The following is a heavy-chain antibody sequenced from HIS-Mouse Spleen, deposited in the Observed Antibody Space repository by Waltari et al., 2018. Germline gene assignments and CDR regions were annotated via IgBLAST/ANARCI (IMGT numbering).Heavy chain of an antibody. J-gene: IGHJ2*01. D-gene: IGHD6-13*01. V-gene: IGHV4-39*07. CDR3: AREIPYSSSWYDWYFDL. CDR1: GCPISSSSYY. Sequence: QLQLQESGPGLVKPSETLSLTCTVSGCPISSSSYYRGWIRPPPGKGLECIGSIYYSGSTYYNPSLKSRVTISVDTSKNQFSLKLSSVTAADTAVYYCAREIPYSSSWYDWYFDLWGRGTLVTVSS. CDR2: IYYSGST.